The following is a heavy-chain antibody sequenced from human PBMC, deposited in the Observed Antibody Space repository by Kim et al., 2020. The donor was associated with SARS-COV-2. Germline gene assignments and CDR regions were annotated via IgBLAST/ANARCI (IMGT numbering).Heavy chain of an antibody. CDR2: INSVSGNT. Sequence: ASVKVSCKASGYTFTNYAIHWMRQAPGQRLEWMGWINSVSGNTKYSQMSQGRVTITRDTSATTAYMELSNLSSEDTAVYYCASDHRSCYTITCYGEAIDYWGQGTLVTVSS. CDR1: GYTFTNYA. D-gene: IGHD2-2*01. V-gene: IGHV1-3*01. CDR3: ASDHRSCYTITCYGEAIDY. J-gene: IGHJ4*02.